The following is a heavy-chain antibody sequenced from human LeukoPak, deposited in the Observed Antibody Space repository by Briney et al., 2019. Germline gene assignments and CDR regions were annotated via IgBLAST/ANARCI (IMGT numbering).Heavy chain of an antibody. J-gene: IGHJ4*02. CDR3: ASVRYYYDSSGYYYVGDFDY. Sequence: SVKVSCKASGGTFSSYAISWVRQAPGQGLEWMGGIIPIFGTANYAQKFQGRVTITADESTSTAYMELGSLRSEDTAVYYCASVRYYYDSSGYYYVGDFDYWGQGTLVTVSS. V-gene: IGHV1-69*13. CDR2: IIPIFGTA. CDR1: GGTFSSYA. D-gene: IGHD3-22*01.